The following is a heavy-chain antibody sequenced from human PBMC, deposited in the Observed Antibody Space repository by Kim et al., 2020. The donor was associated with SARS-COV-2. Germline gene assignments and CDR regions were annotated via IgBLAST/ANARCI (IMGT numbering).Heavy chain of an antibody. D-gene: IGHD5-12*01. Sequence: KFQGRVTITRDTSASTAYMELSSLRSEDTAVYYCAREFVEMATIHGMDVWGQGTTVTVSS. V-gene: IGHV1-3*01. CDR3: AREFVEMATIHGMDV. J-gene: IGHJ6*02.